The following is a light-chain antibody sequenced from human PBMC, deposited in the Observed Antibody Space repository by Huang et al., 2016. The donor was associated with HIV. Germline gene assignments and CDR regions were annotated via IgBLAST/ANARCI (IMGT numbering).Light chain of an antibody. V-gene: IGKV1-8*01. J-gene: IGKJ5*01. Sequence: AIRITQSPSSLSASTGDRVTITCRASQDISKYLAWYQQKPGEAPKLLIFAASTLQSGVPSRFSGGGSGTDFTLTINCLQSEDLATYFCQQYDTYPHTFGQGTRVEMK. CDR2: AAS. CDR3: QQYDTYPHT. CDR1: QDISKY.